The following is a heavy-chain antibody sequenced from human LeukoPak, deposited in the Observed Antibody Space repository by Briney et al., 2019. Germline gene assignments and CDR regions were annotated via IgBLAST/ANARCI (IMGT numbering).Heavy chain of an antibody. CDR3: AIGGYYDSSGPFDP. V-gene: IGHV1-46*01. CDR2: INPSGGST. CDR1: GYTFARYY. J-gene: IGHJ5*02. Sequence: ASVKVSCKASGYTFARYYIHWERQAPGQGLEWMGIINPSGGSTRYAQKFQGRVTMTRDTSTSTVYMELSSLRSDDTAVYYCAIGGYYDSSGPFDPWGQGTLVTVSS. D-gene: IGHD3-22*01.